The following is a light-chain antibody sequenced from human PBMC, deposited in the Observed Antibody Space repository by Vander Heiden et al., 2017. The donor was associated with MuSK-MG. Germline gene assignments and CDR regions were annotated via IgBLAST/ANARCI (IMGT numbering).Light chain of an antibody. CDR1: QSLLFSDGNTF. V-gene: IGKV2-30*01. J-gene: IGKJ1*01. CDR2: EGS. Sequence: DVVMTQSPLSLPVTLGQQASISCRSSQSLLFSDGNTFFHWFQQRPGQSPRRLIYEGSNRDAGVPDRFSGSASGTDFTLKISMVEAEDVRVYYCEQGKHWPVTFGQGTKVEIK. CDR3: EQGKHWPVT.